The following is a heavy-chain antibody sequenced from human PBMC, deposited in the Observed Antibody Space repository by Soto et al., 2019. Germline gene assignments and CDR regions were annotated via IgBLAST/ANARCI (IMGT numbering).Heavy chain of an antibody. Sequence: SVKVSCKASGPTFSIYAISWVREAPGQGLEWMVGIIPIFGTANYAQKCQGRVTMTADEPTSTAYMELSRLRSADTAVYYCARNPAGGYSYGYPASWGQGTLVTVSS. CDR3: ARNPAGGYSYGYPAS. V-gene: IGHV1-69*13. CDR1: GPTFSIYA. CDR2: IIPIFGTA. D-gene: IGHD5-18*01. J-gene: IGHJ5*02.